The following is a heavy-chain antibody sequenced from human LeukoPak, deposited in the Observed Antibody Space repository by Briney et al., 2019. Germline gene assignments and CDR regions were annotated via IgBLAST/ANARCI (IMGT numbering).Heavy chain of an antibody. D-gene: IGHD3-22*01. CDR3: AKDQIVVVKYYFDY. Sequence: PGGSLRLSCAASGFTVSSNYMSWVRQAPGKGLEWVSAISGSGGSTYYADSVKGRFTISRDNSKNTLYLQMDSLRAEDTAVYYCAKDQIVVVKYYFDYWGQGTLVTVSS. CDR2: ISGSGGST. CDR1: GFTVSSNY. V-gene: IGHV3-23*01. J-gene: IGHJ4*02.